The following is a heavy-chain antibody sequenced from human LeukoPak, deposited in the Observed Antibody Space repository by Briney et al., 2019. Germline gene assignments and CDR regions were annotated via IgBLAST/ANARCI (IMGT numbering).Heavy chain of an antibody. CDR1: GGSISSSSYY. CDR2: IYYSGST. D-gene: IGHD2-2*01. Sequence: SETLSLSCTVSGGSISSSSYYWGWIRQPPGKGLEWIGSIYYSGSTYYNPSLKSRVTISVDTSKNQSSLKLSSVTAAETAVYSGARYDCSSTSCYMGQGLFDPWAREPWSPSPQ. CDR3: ARYDCSSTSCYMGQGLFDP. V-gene: IGHV4-39*01. J-gene: IGHJ5*02.